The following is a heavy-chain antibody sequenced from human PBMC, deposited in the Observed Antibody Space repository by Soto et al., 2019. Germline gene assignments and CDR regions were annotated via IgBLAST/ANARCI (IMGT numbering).Heavy chain of an antibody. CDR1: GGTFSSYA. J-gene: IGHJ5*02. Sequence: QVQLVQSGAEVKKPGSSVKVSCKASGGTFSSYAISWVRQAPGQGLEWMGGIIPIFGTANYAQKFQGRVTITADESTSTDYMELSSLRSEDTAVYYCARLGGPWDSSSWYYWFDPWGQGTLVTVSS. V-gene: IGHV1-69*12. CDR3: ARLGGPWDSSSWYYWFDP. D-gene: IGHD6-13*01. CDR2: IIPIFGTA.